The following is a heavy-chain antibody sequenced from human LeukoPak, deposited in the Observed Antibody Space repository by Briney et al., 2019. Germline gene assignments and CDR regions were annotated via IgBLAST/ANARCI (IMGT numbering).Heavy chain of an antibody. CDR3: AKDSPQGVYPKGYSPNWFDP. D-gene: IGHD5-18*01. CDR2: IRYDGSNK. CDR1: GFTFSSYG. V-gene: IGHV3-30*02. J-gene: IGHJ5*02. Sequence: PGGSLRLSCAASGFTFSSYGMHWVRQAPGKGLEWVAFIRYDGSNKYYADSVKGRFTISRDNSKNTLYLQMNSLRAEDTAVYYCAKDSPQGVYPKGYSPNWFDPWGQGTLVTVSS.